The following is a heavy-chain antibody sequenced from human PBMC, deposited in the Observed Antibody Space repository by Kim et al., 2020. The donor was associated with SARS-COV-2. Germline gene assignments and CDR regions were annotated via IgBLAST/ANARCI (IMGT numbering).Heavy chain of an antibody. D-gene: IGHD1-1*01. Sequence: DSVKDRLSISMDNAKNTLYLKMNSLRDEDTAVYYCARDPNWNDVYGAVDIWGQGTMVTVSS. V-gene: IGHV3-11*04. J-gene: IGHJ3*02. CDR3: ARDPNWNDVYGAVDI.